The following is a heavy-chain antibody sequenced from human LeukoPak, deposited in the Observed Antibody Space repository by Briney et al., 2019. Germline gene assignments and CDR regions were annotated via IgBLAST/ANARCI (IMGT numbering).Heavy chain of an antibody. Sequence: ASVKVSCKASGYTFTGHYMHWVRQAPGQGLEWMGWIKPDTGVTYYAQNFQGRFTMTTDTSISTVYMELSSLRSDDTAVYYCARDNYWGPDYWGQGTMVTSSS. D-gene: IGHD7-27*01. J-gene: IGHJ4*02. CDR3: ARDNYWGPDY. CDR1: GYTFTGHY. CDR2: IKPDTGVT. V-gene: IGHV1-2*02.